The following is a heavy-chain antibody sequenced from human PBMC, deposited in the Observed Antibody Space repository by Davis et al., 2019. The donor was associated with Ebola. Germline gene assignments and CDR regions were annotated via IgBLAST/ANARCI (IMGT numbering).Heavy chain of an antibody. J-gene: IGHJ4*02. CDR3: ARESPTYVNAAHFDY. V-gene: IGHV3-11*01. Sequence: GESLKISCAASGFTFSDYYMSWIRQAPGKGLEWVSYISSSGGTIYYADSVKGRFTISRDNAKNSLYLQMNSLRAEDTAVYYCARESPTYVNAAHFDYWGRGTLVTVSS. D-gene: IGHD6-6*01. CDR1: GFTFSDYY. CDR2: ISSSGGTI.